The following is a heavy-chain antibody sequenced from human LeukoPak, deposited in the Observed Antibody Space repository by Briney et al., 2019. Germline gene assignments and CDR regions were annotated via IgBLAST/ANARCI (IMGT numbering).Heavy chain of an antibody. CDR1: GYTFTGYY. Sequence: ASVKVSCKASGYTFTGYYIHWVRQAPGQGLEWMGRINPNSGGTNYAQKFQGRATMTRDTSISTGNMGLSRLRSDDTPAYYCARGYGSAHGGAFDIWGQGTMVTVSS. D-gene: IGHD3-10*01. J-gene: IGHJ3*02. CDR2: INPNSGGT. CDR3: ARGYGSAHGGAFDI. V-gene: IGHV1-2*06.